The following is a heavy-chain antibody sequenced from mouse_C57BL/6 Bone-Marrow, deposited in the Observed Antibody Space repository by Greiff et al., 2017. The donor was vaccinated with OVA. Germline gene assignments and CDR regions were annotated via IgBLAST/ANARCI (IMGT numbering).Heavy chain of an antibody. Sequence: QVQLQQPGAELVMPGASVKLSCKASGYTFTSYWMHWVKQRPGQGLEWIGEIDPSDRYTTYTQKFKGKSPLTVDKSSSTAYMQLSSLTSEDSAVYDCARSPKGAWFAYWGQGTLVTVSA. J-gene: IGHJ3*01. CDR2: IDPSDRYT. CDR1: GYTFTSYW. CDR3: ARSPKGAWFAY. V-gene: IGHV1-69*01.